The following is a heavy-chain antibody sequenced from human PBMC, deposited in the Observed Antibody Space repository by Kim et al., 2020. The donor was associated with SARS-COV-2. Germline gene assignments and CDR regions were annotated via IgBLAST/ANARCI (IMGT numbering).Heavy chain of an antibody. Sequence: SETLSLTCTVSGGSISSYYWSWIRQPAGKGLEWIGRIYTSGSTNYNPSLKSRVTMSVDTSKNQFSLKLSSVTAADTAVYYCARDGKPTAAGQYYFTTGAREPWSPSPQ. CDR1: GGSISSYY. CDR2: IYTSGST. CDR3: ARDGKPTAAGQYYFTT. V-gene: IGHV4-4*07. J-gene: IGHJ4*02. D-gene: IGHD6-13*01.